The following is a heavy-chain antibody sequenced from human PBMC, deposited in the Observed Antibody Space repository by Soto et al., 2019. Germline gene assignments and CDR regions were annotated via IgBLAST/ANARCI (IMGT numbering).Heavy chain of an antibody. J-gene: IGHJ4*02. CDR3: ARQGARGTYYYVSGSYYPGVFDY. V-gene: IGHV4-39*01. D-gene: IGHD3-10*01. CDR1: GGSISSSSYY. Sequence: QLQLQESGPGLVKPSETLSLTCTVSGGSISSSSYYWGWIRQPPGKGLEWIGSIYYSGSTYYNPALKSRVTISVDTSKNQFALKLSSVTAADTAVYYRARQGARGTYYYVSGSYYPGVFDYWGQGTLVTVSS. CDR2: IYYSGST.